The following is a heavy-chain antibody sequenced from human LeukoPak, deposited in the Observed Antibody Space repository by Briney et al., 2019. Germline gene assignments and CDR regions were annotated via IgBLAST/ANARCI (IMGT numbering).Heavy chain of an antibody. V-gene: IGHV1-18*01. Sequence: GASVKVSCKASGGTFSSYAISWVRQAPGQGLEWMGWISAYNGNTNYAQKLQGRVTMTTDTSTSTAYMELRSLRSDDTAVYYCALFAGITGTTLDYWGQGTLVTVSS. CDR2: ISAYNGNT. CDR1: GGTFSSYA. J-gene: IGHJ4*02. CDR3: ALFAGITGTTLDY. D-gene: IGHD1-20*01.